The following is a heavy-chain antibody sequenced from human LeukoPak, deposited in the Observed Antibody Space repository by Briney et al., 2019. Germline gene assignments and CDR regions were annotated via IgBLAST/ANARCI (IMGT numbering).Heavy chain of an antibody. CDR1: SGSISSSNYY. Sequence: SETLSLTCTVSSGSISSSNYYWGWIRQPPGKGLEWIGNIYYSGSTYYNPSLKSRVTISVDTSKNQFSLKLTSVTAADTAVYYCARLSVGIFDYWGQGTLVTVSS. V-gene: IGHV4-39*01. CDR2: IYYSGST. CDR3: ARLSVGIFDY. D-gene: IGHD1-14*01. J-gene: IGHJ4*02.